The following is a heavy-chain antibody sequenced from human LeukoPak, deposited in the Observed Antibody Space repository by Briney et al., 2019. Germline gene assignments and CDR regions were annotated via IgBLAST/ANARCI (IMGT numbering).Heavy chain of an antibody. Sequence: SETLSLTCTVSGGSISSYYWSWIRQPAGKGLEWIGRIYTSGSTNYNYNPSLKSRVTMSVDTYKNQFSLKLSSVSHADTAVYYCARDPNSALRGQGTLVTVSS. CDR1: GGSISSYY. D-gene: IGHD2-21*01. CDR3: ARDPNSAL. CDR2: IYTSGST. V-gene: IGHV4-4*07. J-gene: IGHJ4*02.